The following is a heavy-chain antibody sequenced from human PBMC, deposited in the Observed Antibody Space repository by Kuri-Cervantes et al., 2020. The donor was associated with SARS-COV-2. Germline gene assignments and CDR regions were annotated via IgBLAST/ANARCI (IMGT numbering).Heavy chain of an antibody. Sequence: GGSLGLSCAASGFTFSSYSMNWVRQAPGKGLEWVSSISSSSSYIYYADSVKGRFTISRDNAKNSLYLQMNSLRAEDTAVYYCARGITMIVVVTPFDYWGQGTLVTVSS. J-gene: IGHJ4*02. CDR1: GFTFSSYS. V-gene: IGHV3-21*01. D-gene: IGHD3-22*01. CDR2: ISSSSSYI. CDR3: ARGITMIVVVTPFDY.